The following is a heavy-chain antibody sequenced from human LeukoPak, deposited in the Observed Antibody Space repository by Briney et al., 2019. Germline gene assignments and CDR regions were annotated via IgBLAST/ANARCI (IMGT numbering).Heavy chain of an antibody. Sequence: PSETLSLTCTVSGGSISNYYWTWIRQPPGKGLEGIAYVYYSGSTNYNPSLKSRVSISVDTSKNQFSLKLSSVTAADTAVYYCARANCGGGSCYSDYWGQGTLVTVSS. CDR2: VYYSGST. D-gene: IGHD2-15*01. J-gene: IGHJ4*02. V-gene: IGHV4-59*01. CDR1: GGSISNYY. CDR3: ARANCGGGSCYSDY.